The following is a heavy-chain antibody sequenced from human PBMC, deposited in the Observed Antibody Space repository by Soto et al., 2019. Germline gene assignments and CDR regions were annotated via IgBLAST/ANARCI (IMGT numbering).Heavy chain of an antibody. Sequence: EVQLVESGGGLVQPGGSLRLSCAASGFTFSSYSMNWVRQAPGKGLEWVSYISSSSSTIYYADSVKGRFTISRNNAKNSRYLQINSLRAEDTAVYYCASQSSEWLLFASWGQGTLVTVSS. J-gene: IGHJ4*02. CDR1: GFTFSSYS. V-gene: IGHV3-48*01. CDR2: ISSSSSTI. CDR3: ASQSSEWLLFAS. D-gene: IGHD5-12*01.